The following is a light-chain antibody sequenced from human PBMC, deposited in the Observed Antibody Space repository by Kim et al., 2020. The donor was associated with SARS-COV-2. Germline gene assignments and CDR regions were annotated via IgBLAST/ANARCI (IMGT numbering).Light chain of an antibody. CDR3: QSYDSSNRWV. CDR1: SGSIASNY. V-gene: IGLV6-57*03. Sequence: NFMLTQPHSVSESPGKTVTISCTRSSGSIASNYVQWYQQRPGSAPTTVIYEDNQRPSGVPDRFSGSIDGSSNSASLTISGLKTEDEADYYCQSYDSSNRWVFGGGTQLTVL. CDR2: EDN. J-gene: IGLJ3*02.